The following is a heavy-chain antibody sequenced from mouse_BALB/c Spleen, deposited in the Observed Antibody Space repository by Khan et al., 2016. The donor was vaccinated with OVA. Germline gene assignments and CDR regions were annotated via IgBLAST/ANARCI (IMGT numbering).Heavy chain of an antibody. CDR3: GRLVYYGEGFAY. CDR2: IYPNNDGP. D-gene: IGHD2-13*01. J-gene: IGHJ3*01. V-gene: IGHV1S136*01. CDR1: GYTFTSYV. Sequence: VQLQQSGPELVKPGASVKMSCKASGYTFTSYVMHWVKQKPGQGLEWIGYIYPNNDGPEYNEKFKGKATLTSDKSSSTAYMALSSLTSEDSAVYYGGRLVYYGEGFAYWGQGTLVTVSA.